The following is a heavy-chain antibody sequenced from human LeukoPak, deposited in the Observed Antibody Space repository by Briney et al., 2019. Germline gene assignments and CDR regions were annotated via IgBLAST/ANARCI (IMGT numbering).Heavy chain of an antibody. D-gene: IGHD3-22*01. CDR1: GFTFSSDA. Sequence: GGSLRLSCAASGFTFSSDAMSWVRQAPGKGLEWVSVISGNGDAIFYAGSVKGRFSISRDNSKNTLYLQMTSLRAEDMAVYYCARERSGSGYPFDIWGQGTMVTVSS. V-gene: IGHV3-23*01. CDR3: ARERSGSGYPFDI. J-gene: IGHJ3*02. CDR2: ISGNGDAI.